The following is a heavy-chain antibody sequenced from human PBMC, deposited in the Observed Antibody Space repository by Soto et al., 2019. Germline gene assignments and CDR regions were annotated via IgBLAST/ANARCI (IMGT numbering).Heavy chain of an antibody. D-gene: IGHD5-12*01. Sequence: PGGSVRLSCAASGFIFTNYAINWVRQAPGKGLEWVSVIGGRGNSAYYADSVQGRFTISRDNSKNTLSLQMSSLTADDTAIYYCVREGRGSFDFWGRGTMVTVSS. CDR1: GFIFTNYA. CDR3: VREGRGSFDF. J-gene: IGHJ3*01. V-gene: IGHV3-23*01. CDR2: IGGRGNSA.